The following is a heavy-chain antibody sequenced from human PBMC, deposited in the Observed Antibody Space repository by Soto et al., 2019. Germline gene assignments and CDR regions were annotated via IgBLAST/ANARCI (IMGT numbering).Heavy chain of an antibody. D-gene: IGHD5-18*01. CDR3: AKHGGYSFGPGDYYGMDI. CDR1: GFTFSNFA. J-gene: IGHJ6*02. CDR2: IIGSGGTT. V-gene: IGHV3-23*01. Sequence: GGSLRLSCAASGFTFSNFAMNWVRQAPGKGLEWVSGIIGSGGTTYYADTVKGRFTISRDKSKTTLYLQMNSLRAEDTAIYYCAKHGGYSFGPGDYYGMDIWGQGTTVTVSS.